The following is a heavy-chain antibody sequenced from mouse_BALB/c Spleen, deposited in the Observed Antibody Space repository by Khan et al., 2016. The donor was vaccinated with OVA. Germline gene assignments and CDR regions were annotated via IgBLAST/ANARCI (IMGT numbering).Heavy chain of an antibody. CDR2: ISSAGDYT. V-gene: IGHV5-6*01. D-gene: IGHD4-1*01. CDR3: ASHLTGSFAY. J-gene: IGHJ3*01. CDR1: GFTFSSYS. Sequence: EVELVESGGDLVKPGGSLKLSCAASGFTFSSYSMSWVRPTPDKRLEWVATISSAGDYTYYPDSVKGRFPISRDNAKNTLYLQMSRLKSEDTASYYCASHLTGSFAYGGQGTLVTVSA.